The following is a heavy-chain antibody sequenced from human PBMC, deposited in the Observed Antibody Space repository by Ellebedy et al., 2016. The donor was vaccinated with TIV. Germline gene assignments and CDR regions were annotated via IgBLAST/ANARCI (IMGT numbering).Heavy chain of an antibody. V-gene: IGHV3-48*02. D-gene: IGHD2-15*01. CDR1: GFIFNTYN. Sequence: GESLKISCAASGFIFNTYNMDWVRQAPGKGLEWVSYINRGSSVIYYADSVKGRFTISRDNAKNSLYLQMNSLRDEDTAIYYCARDGGVAGETDVWGQGTTVTVSS. J-gene: IGHJ6*02. CDR2: INRGSSVI. CDR3: ARDGGVAGETDV.